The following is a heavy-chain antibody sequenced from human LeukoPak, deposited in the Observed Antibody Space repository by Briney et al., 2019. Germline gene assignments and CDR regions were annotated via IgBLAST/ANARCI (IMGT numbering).Heavy chain of an antibody. V-gene: IGHV1-18*01. Sequence: ASVKVSCKASGYTFTSYGISWVRQAPGQGLEWMGWISAYNGNTDYAQKLQGRVTMTTDTSTSTAYMELRSLRSDDTAVYYCARTIYDSSGHAPTWFDYWGQGTLVTVSS. CDR3: ARTIYDSSGHAPTWFDY. CDR2: ISAYNGNT. J-gene: IGHJ4*02. CDR1: GYTFTSYG. D-gene: IGHD3-22*01.